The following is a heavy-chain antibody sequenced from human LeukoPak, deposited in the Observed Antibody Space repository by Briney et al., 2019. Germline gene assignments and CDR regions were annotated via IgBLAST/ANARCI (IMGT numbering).Heavy chain of an antibody. CDR2: ISAYNVNT. Sequence: ASVKVSSKASGYNLISYGIIWVRQAPGQGLEWIGWISAYNVNTNYAQKFQGRVTMTTDTSTSTAYMELRSLKSDDTAVYFCARPYDTSGYYNYYLDYWGQGTLVTVSS. D-gene: IGHD3-22*01. CDR1: GYNLISYG. J-gene: IGHJ4*02. V-gene: IGHV1-18*01. CDR3: ARPYDTSGYYNYYLDY.